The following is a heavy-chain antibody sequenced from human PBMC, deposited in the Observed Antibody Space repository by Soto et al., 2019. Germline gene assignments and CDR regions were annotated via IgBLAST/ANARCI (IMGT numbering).Heavy chain of an antibody. Sequence: ASVKVSCKASGYTFTSYGISWVRQAPGQGLEWMGWISAYNGNTNYAQKLQGRVTMTTDTSTSTAYMELRSLRSDDTAVYYCARGWEDYGDETDYFDYWGQGTLVTVSS. V-gene: IGHV1-18*01. D-gene: IGHD4-17*01. CDR1: GYTFTSYG. CDR3: ARGWEDYGDETDYFDY. CDR2: ISAYNGNT. J-gene: IGHJ4*02.